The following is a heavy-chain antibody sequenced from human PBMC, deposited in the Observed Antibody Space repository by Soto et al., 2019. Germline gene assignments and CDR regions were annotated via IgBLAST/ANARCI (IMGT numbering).Heavy chain of an antibody. V-gene: IGHV1-69*02. CDR3: ARAYSSGWYWFDP. CDR1: GGTFSSYT. CDR2: IIPILGIA. J-gene: IGHJ5*02. D-gene: IGHD6-19*01. Sequence: QVQLVQSGAEVKKPGSSVKVSCKASGGTFSSYTISWVRQAPGQGLEWMGRIIPILGIANYAQKFQGRVTITADNSTSTAYMELSSLRSEDTAVYYCARAYSSGWYWFDPWGQGTLVTVSS.